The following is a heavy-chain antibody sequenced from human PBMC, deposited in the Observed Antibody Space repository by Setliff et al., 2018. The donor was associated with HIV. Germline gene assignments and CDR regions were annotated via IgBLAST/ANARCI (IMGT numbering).Heavy chain of an antibody. J-gene: IGHJ4*02. CDR2: IYTSGKT. V-gene: IGHV4-61*09. D-gene: IGHD3-9*01. CDR3: ASYDILTGYYGHYLDY. Sequence: SETLSLTCTVSGDSITRGSYYWSWIRQPAGKGLESIGHIYTSGKTHYSPSLKSRITISVDTSKNQFSLKLSSVTAADTAVYYCASYDILTGYYGHYLDYWGQGTLVTVSS. CDR1: GDSITRGSYY.